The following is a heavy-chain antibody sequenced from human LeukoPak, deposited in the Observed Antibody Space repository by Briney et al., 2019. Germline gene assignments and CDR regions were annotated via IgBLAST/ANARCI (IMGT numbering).Heavy chain of an antibody. Sequence: SETLSLTCAVYGGSFSGYYWSWIRQPPGKGLGWIGVIYYSRSTNYNPSLKSRVTISVDTSKNQISLKLSSVTAADPAVYYCAKDRSKGSYGDEFDFWGQGTLVTVSS. J-gene: IGHJ4*02. D-gene: IGHD1-26*01. CDR2: IYYSRST. CDR3: AKDRSKGSYGDEFDF. V-gene: IGHV4-34*01. CDR1: GGSFSGYY.